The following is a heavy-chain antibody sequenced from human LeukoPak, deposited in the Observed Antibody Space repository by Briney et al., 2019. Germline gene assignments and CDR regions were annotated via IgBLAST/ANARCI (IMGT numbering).Heavy chain of an antibody. CDR3: ARQRVLRYFDWSHVGGYFDY. J-gene: IGHJ4*02. D-gene: IGHD3-9*01. Sequence: PSETLSLTCTVSGGSISSSSYYWGWIRQPPGKGLEWIGSIYYSGSTYYNPSLKSRVTISVDTSKNQFSLKLSSVTAADTAVYYCARQRVLRYFDWSHVGGYFDYWGQGTLVTVSS. V-gene: IGHV4-39*01. CDR1: GGSISSSSYY. CDR2: IYYSGST.